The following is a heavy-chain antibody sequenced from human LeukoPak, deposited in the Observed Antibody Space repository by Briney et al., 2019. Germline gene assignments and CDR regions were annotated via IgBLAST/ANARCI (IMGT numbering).Heavy chain of an antibody. V-gene: IGHV3-48*04. J-gene: IGHJ4*02. CDR2: ISSSSSTI. CDR1: GFTFSSYS. CDR3: ARDMGWQQFDQ. D-gene: IGHD5-24*01. Sequence: GGSLSLSCAASGFTFSSYSMNWVRQAPGKGLEWVSYISSSSSTIYYADSVKGRFTISRDNAKNSLYLQMNSLTVEDTAVYYCARDMGWQQFDQWGQGTLVTVSS.